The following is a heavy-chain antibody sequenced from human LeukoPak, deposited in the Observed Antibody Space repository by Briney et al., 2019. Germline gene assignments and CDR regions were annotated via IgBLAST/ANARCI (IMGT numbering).Heavy chain of an antibody. V-gene: IGHV1-18*01. J-gene: IGHJ4*02. CDR1: GVTSSNYV. D-gene: IGHD3-10*01. CDR2: ISAYNGNT. Sequence: ASVKFSCKASGVTSSNYVLSWVRQAPGQGLEWMGWISAYNGNTNYAQKLQGRVTMTTDTSTSTAYMELRSLRSDDTAVCYCARDSRLLWFGELFRCFDYWGQGTLVTVSS. CDR3: ARDSRLLWFGELFRCFDY.